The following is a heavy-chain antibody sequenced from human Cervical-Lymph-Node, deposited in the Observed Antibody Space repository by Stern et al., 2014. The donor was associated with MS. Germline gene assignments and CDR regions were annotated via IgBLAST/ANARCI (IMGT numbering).Heavy chain of an antibody. CDR2: VHYRGTT. J-gene: IGHJ4*02. V-gene: IGHV4-59*08. D-gene: IGHD3-10*01. Sequence: QLQLQESGPGLVKPSETLSLTCSVSGGSISSYYWNWIRQPPGKGLEWIANVHYRGTTNYNPPLKSGVPILLDPSMTKTPLNLTSVAAADTAVYYCVGSGTYYPDYWGQGILVTVSS. CDR3: VGSGTYYPDY. CDR1: GGSISSYY.